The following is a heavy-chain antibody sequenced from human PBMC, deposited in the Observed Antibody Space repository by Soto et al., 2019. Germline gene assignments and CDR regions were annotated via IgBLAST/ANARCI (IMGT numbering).Heavy chain of an antibody. J-gene: IGHJ6*02. V-gene: IGHV3-48*01. CDR1: GFTFSSYS. Sequence: GGSLRLSCAASGFTFSSYSMNWVRQALGKELEWVSYISSSSSTIYYADSVKGRFTISRDNAKNSLYLQMNSLRAEDTAVYYCARVPAAITYYYGMDVWGQATTVTVS. CDR3: ARVPAAITYYYGMDV. CDR2: ISSSSSTI. D-gene: IGHD2-2*01.